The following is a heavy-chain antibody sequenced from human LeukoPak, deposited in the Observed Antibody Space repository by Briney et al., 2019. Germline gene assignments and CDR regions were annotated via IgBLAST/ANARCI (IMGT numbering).Heavy chain of an antibody. CDR2: INPNSGGT. CDR1: GYTFTGYY. J-gene: IGHJ4*02. V-gene: IGHV1-2*02. CDR3: ARPYYYGSGSPFDY. D-gene: IGHD3-10*01. Sequence: ASAKVSCKASGYTFTGYYMHWVRQAPGQGLEWMGWINPNSGGTNYAQKFQGRVTMTRDTSISTAYMELSRLRSDDTAVYYCARPYYYGSGSPFDYWGQGTLVTVSS.